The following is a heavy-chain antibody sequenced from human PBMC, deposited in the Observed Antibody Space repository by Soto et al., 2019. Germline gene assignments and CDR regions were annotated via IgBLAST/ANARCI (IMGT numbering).Heavy chain of an antibody. CDR3: ARVPREVGANWFDP. D-gene: IGHD3-10*01. Sequence: GASVKVSCKASGYIFTSYGISWVRQAPGQGLEWMGWISAYNGNTNYAQKLQGRVTMTTDTSTSTAYMELRSLRSDDTAVYYCARVPREVGANWFDPWGQGTLVTVSS. CDR2: ISAYNGNT. J-gene: IGHJ5*02. CDR1: GYIFTSYG. V-gene: IGHV1-18*01.